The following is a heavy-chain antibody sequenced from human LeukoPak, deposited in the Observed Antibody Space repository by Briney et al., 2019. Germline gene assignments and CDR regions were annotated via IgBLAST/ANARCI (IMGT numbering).Heavy chain of an antibody. CDR2: INPSGGST. D-gene: IGHD3-9*01. J-gene: IGHJ5*02. V-gene: IGHV1-46*01. Sequence: GASVKVSCKASGHTFTSYYLHWVRQAPGQGLEWMGIINPSGGSTNYAQKFQGRVTMTRDTSTSTVYMELSSLRSDDTAVYYCARDHFDILTGYYGWFDPWGQGTLVTVSS. CDR3: ARDHFDILTGYYGWFDP. CDR1: GHTFTSYY.